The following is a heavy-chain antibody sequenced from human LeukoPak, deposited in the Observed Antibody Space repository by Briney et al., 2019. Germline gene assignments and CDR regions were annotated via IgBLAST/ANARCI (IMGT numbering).Heavy chain of an antibody. CDR3: AKDRGGYYFDC. V-gene: IGHV3-23*01. D-gene: IGHD4-23*01. Sequence: GGSLRLSCVASGFTFSSYAMTWVRQAPGRGLEWVSSILNSGGDTYYADSVKGRFTISRDNSNNTLFLQMNNLRAEDTAIYYCAKDRGGYYFDCWGQGTLVTVSS. J-gene: IGHJ4*02. CDR1: GFTFSSYA. CDR2: ILNSGGDT.